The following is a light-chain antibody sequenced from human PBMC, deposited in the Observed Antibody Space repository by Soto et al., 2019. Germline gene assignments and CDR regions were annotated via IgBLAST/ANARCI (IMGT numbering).Light chain of an antibody. CDR3: QQSYSTPWT. V-gene: IGKV1-39*01. CDR1: QSISSY. J-gene: IGKJ1*01. CDR2: AAS. Sequence: IQMTQSPSSLSASVGDRVTITCRASQSISSYLNWYQQKPGKAPKLLIYAASSLQSGVPSRFSSSGSGTDFTLTISSLQPEDFATYYCQQSYSTPWTFGQGTKVEIK.